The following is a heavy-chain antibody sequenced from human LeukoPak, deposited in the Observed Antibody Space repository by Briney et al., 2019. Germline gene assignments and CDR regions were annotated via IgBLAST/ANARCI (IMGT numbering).Heavy chain of an antibody. V-gene: IGHV3-48*04. CDR1: GFALKNYG. CDR3: ARGFGSGSFYF. Sequence: GGSLRLSCAISGFALKNYGVNWVRRAPGKGLEWVSKISPRDTTTYYAESVKGRFTVSRDDSKNSLYLQMNNLRAHDTAVYYCARGFGSGSFYFWRQGILVPVSS. D-gene: IGHD3-10*01. J-gene: IGHJ4*02. CDR2: ISPRDTTT.